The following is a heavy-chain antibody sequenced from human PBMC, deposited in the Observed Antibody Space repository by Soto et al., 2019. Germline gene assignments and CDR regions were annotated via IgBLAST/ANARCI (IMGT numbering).Heavy chain of an antibody. CDR3: AGGVGATNAYYYYGMDV. V-gene: IGHV3-48*02. CDR2: ISSSSSTI. J-gene: IGHJ6*02. CDR1: GFTFSIYS. Sequence: EVQLVESGGGLVQPGGSLRRSCAASGFTFSIYSMNWVRQAPGKGLEWVSYISSSSSTIYYADSVKGRFTISRDNAKNSLYLQMNSLRDEDTAVYYCAGGVGATNAYYYYGMDVWGQGTTVTVAS. D-gene: IGHD1-26*01.